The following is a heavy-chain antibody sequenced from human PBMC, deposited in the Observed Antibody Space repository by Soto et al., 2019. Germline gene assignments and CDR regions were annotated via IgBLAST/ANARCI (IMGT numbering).Heavy chain of an antibody. CDR2: IYYSGST. D-gene: IGHD2-8*01. J-gene: IGHJ4*02. V-gene: IGHV4-31*02. CDR1: GGSISSGGYY. Sequence: PSETLSLTCTVSGGSISSGGYYWSWIRQHPGKGLEWIGYIYYSGSTYYNPSLKSRVTISVDTSKNQFSLKLSSVTAADTAVYYCARVSPSPGYCTNGVCYTFDYWGQGTLVTVSS. CDR3: ARVSPSPGYCTNGVCYTFDY.